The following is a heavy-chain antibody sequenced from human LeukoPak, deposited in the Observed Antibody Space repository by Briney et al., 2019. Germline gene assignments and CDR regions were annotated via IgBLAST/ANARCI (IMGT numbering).Heavy chain of an antibody. J-gene: IGHJ4*02. CDR2: ISSNGGST. D-gene: IGHD2-15*01. Sequence: PGGSLRLSCAAPGFTFSSYAMHWVRQAPGKGLEYVSAISSNGGSTYCANSVKGRFTISRDNSKNTLYLQMGSLRAEDMAVYYCARDLGNYWGQGTLVTVSS. CDR1: GFTFSSYA. V-gene: IGHV3-64*01. CDR3: ARDLGNY.